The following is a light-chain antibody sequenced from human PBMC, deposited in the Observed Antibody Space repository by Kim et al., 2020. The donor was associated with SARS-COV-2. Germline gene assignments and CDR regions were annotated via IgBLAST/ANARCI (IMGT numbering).Light chain of an antibody. J-gene: IGLJ2*01. CDR3: QSYDSSNVV. V-gene: IGLV6-57*04. CDR1: SGSIASNY. Sequence: LTQPHSVSESPGKTVTISCTCSSGSIASNYVQWYQQRPGSAPTTVIYEDNQRPSGVPDRFSGSIDTSSNSASLTISGLKTEDEADYYCQSYDSSNVVFGGGTQLTVL. CDR2: EDN.